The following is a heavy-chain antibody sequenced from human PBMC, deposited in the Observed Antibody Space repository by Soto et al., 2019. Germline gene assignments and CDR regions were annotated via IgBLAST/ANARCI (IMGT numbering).Heavy chain of an antibody. CDR1: GFTFSSYG. CDR3: ARDYYGSGSYYYVHLPFYYYYGVDV. CDR2: IWYDGSNK. Sequence: PGGSLRLSCAASGFTFSSYGMHWVRQAPGKGLEWVAVIWYDGSNKYYADSVKGRFTISRDNSKNTLYLQMNSLRAEDTAVYYCARDYYGSGSYYYVHLPFYYYYGVDVWGQGTTVTVSS. D-gene: IGHD3-10*01. J-gene: IGHJ6*02. V-gene: IGHV3-33*01.